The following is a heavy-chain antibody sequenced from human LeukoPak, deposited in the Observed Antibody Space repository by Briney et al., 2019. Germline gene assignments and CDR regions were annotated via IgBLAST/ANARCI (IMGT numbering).Heavy chain of an antibody. CDR1: GFTFDDYG. Sequence: GGSLRLSCAASGFTFDDYGMSWVRQAPGKGLEWVSGINWNGGSTGYADSVKGRFTISRDNAKNSLYLQMNSLRDEDTALYYCARVVGYYDSSGYYSFYFQHWGQGTLVTVSS. CDR3: ARVVGYYDSSGYYSFYFQH. D-gene: IGHD3-22*01. CDR2: INWNGGST. V-gene: IGHV3-20*04. J-gene: IGHJ1*01.